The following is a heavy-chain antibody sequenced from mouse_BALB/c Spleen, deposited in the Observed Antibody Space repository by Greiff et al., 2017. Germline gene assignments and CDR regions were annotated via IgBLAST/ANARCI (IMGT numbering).Heavy chain of an antibody. CDR2: ISYSGST. V-gene: IGHV3-2*02. CDR3: ARDYDGYIAWFAY. CDR1: GYSITSDYA. Sequence: VQLQQSGPGLVKPSQSLSLTCTVTGYSITSDYAWNWIRQFPGNKLEWMGYISYSGSTSYNPSLKSRISITRDTSKNQFFLQLNSVTTEDTATYYCARDYDGYIAWFAYWGQGTLVTVSA. D-gene: IGHD2-3*01. J-gene: IGHJ3*01.